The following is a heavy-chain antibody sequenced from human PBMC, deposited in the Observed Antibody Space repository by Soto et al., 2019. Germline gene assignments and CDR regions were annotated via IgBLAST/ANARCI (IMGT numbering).Heavy chain of an antibody. CDR1: GGSISSGGYY. J-gene: IGHJ6*04. V-gene: IGHV4-31*03. CDR3: ATGYCSGGSCYVIPSDV. Sequence: QVQLQESGPGLVKPSQTLSLTCTVSGGSISSGGYYWSWIRQHPGKGLEWIGYIYYSGSTYYNPSLKSRVTISVDTSKNQFSLKLSSVTAADTAVYYCATGYCSGGSCYVIPSDVWGKGTTVTVSS. CDR2: IYYSGST. D-gene: IGHD2-15*01.